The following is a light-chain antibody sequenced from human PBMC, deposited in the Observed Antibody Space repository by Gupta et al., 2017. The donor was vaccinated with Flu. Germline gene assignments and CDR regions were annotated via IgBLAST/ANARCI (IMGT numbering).Light chain of an antibody. J-gene: IGLJ3*02. CDR2: ENN. Sequence: QSVLTQPPSVSAAPGQQVTISCSGSSSNIGNNYVSWYQQLPGAAPTLLIYENNKRPSGIPDRFSGSKSGTSATLGISGLQTGDEADDYCGTWDSTLSVWVFGGGTKVTVL. CDR3: GTWDSTLSVWV. V-gene: IGLV1-51*02. CDR1: SSNIGNNY.